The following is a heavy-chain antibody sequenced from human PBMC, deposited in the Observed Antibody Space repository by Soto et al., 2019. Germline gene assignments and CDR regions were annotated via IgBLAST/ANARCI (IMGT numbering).Heavy chain of an antibody. D-gene: IGHD1-7*01. V-gene: IGHV4-4*02. J-gene: IGHJ4*02. CDR2: IYRTGST. CDR3: ASRDPGTSVDY. CDR1: GGSFTSNNG. Sequence: QVQLQESGPGLVKLSGTLSLTCAFSGGSFTSNNGWTWVRQPPGRGLEWIGEIYRTGSTNYNPSLKSRVTISLDKSENQFSLKVTSLTAADTAVYYCASRDPGTSVDYWGQGTLVTVSS.